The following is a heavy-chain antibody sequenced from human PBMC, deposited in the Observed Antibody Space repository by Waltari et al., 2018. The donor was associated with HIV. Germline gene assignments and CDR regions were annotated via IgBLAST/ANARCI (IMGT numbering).Heavy chain of an antibody. V-gene: IGHV3-48*02. CDR3: ARDTLNFFFGLDV. J-gene: IGHJ6*02. Sequence: EEQLVESGGGLVHPGGSLTLSCAASGFTFGEFAMNWVRQAPGKGLEWIAYISSTSFNIKYADSVRGRFTISRDNTQNSLSLQMNNLIDEDTAKYFCARDTLNFFFGLDVWGHGTTVALSS. CDR1: GFTFGEFA. CDR2: ISSTSFNI.